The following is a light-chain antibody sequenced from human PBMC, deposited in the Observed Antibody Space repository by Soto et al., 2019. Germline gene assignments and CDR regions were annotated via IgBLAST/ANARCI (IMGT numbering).Light chain of an antibody. CDR2: GNT. J-gene: IGLJ2*01. V-gene: IGLV1-40*01. CDR3: LSFDSRLSVV. CDR1: SSNIGAGYD. Sequence: QSVLTQPPSVSGSPGQRVTISCTWSSSNIGAGYDVHWYQQLPGRDPKLLIYGNTNRPSGVPDRFSGSKSGTSASLAITGLQAEGEADYYCLSFDSRLSVVFGGGTKVTV.